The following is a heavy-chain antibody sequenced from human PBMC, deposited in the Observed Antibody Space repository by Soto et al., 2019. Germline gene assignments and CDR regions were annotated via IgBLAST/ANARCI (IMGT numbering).Heavy chain of an antibody. V-gene: IGHV3-21*04. D-gene: IGHD3-9*01. J-gene: IGHJ4*02. Sequence: SXRLSCSAYGFACSFYTRSWFRRAPVGGMEGVSTISSSGAFIYYADSVEGRLTISRDNAEISLFMQKDSLRADDTAVYFCARVTDPFLSATVVGTRSPTDCLDFWGQRTLSTVSS. CDR3: ARVTDPFLSATVVGTRSPTDCLDF. CDR2: ISSSGAFI. CDR1: GFACSFYT.